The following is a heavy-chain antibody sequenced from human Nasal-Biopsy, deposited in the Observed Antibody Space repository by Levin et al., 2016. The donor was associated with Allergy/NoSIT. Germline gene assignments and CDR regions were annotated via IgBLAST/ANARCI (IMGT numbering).Heavy chain of an antibody. J-gene: IGHJ3*02. CDR1: GYSFSNYG. D-gene: IGHD6-19*01. CDR3: ARDDYSGSRARALDI. V-gene: IGHV1-18*01. Sequence: ASVKVSCKASGYSFSNYGISWVRQAPGQGLERVGWISGFNGDTNYAQKFQDRVTMTTDTSTSTVYMELRSLRSDDTAVYYCARDDYSGSRARALDIWGQGTMVTVSS. CDR2: ISGFNGDT.